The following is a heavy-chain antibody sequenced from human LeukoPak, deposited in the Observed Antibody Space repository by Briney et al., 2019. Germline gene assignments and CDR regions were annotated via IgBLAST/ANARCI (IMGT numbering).Heavy chain of an antibody. D-gene: IGHD3-10*01. CDR3: ALYSGSYGRYIFDY. V-gene: IGHV1-2*06. Sequence: GASVKVSCKASGYTFTGYYMHWVRQAPGQGLEWMGRINPNSGGTNYAQKFQGRVTMTRDTSISTAYMELSRLRSDDTAVYYCALYSGSYGRYIFDYWGQGTLVTVSS. J-gene: IGHJ4*02. CDR2: INPNSGGT. CDR1: GYTFTGYY.